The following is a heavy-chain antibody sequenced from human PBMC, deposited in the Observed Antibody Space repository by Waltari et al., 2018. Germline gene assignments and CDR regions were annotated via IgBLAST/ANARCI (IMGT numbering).Heavy chain of an antibody. CDR1: GGSISSSNSY. V-gene: IGHV4-39*07. D-gene: IGHD3-3*01. J-gene: IGHJ4*02. CDR2: IHYSGST. Sequence: QLQLQESGPGLVKPSETLSPTCTVSGGSISSSNSYWGWLRQPPGKGLEWNARIHYSGSTKYNPSLKSRVLISVDKSKNQFSLKLNSVTAADTAVYYCVRVWGGNYYFDYWGQGTLVTVFS. CDR3: VRVWGGNYYFDY.